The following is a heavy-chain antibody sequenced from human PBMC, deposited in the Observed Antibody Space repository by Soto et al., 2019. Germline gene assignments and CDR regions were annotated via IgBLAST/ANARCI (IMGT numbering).Heavy chain of an antibody. J-gene: IGHJ4*02. CDR1: GSTFSNAW. CDR3: STYDYIWGTDRYRWAY. CDR2: IKSKTDGGTT. Sequence: PGGSVRLSCAASGSTFSNAWMTWVRQAPGKGLEWVGHIKSKTDGGTTHYAAPVEGRFTISRDDSKNTLYLHMNSLKTEDTAVYYCSTYDYIWGTDRYRWAYWGQGTLVTVSS. V-gene: IGHV3-15*01. D-gene: IGHD3-16*02.